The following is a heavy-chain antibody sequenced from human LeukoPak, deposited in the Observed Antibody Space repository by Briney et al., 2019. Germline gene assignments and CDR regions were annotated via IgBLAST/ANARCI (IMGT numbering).Heavy chain of an antibody. Sequence: PGGSLRLSCAASGFTFSGSAMHWVRQVSGKGREWVARIRSKANSYATAYTTSVKGRFIISRDDSKNTAYLQMSSLKTEDTAVYYCSRYYDSALDYWGQGTLVTVSS. CDR2: IRSKANSYAT. D-gene: IGHD3-22*01. J-gene: IGHJ4*02. CDR3: SRYYDSALDY. V-gene: IGHV3-73*01. CDR1: GFTFSGSA.